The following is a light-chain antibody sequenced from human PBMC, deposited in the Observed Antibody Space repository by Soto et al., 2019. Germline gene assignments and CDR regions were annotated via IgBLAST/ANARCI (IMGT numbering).Light chain of an antibody. CDR3: QQYDNLPFT. CDR2: DAS. CDR1: QDISNY. Sequence: DIQMTQSPSSLSASVGDRVTITCQASQDISNYLNWYQQKPGKAPKLLIYDASNLETGVTSRFSGNGSVTDFTFTISSLQPEDIATYYCQQYDNLPFTFGPGTKVDIK. V-gene: IGKV1-33*01. J-gene: IGKJ3*01.